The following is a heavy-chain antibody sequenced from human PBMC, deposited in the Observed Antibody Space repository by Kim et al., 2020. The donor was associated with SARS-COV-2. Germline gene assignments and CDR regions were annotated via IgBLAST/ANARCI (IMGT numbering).Heavy chain of an antibody. J-gene: IGHJ4*02. Sequence: SVKVSCKASGGTFSSYAISWVRQAPGQGLEWMGGIIPIFGTANYAQKFQGRVTITADESTSTAYMELSSLRSEDTAVYYCARNAVGWDPNFDYWGQGTLVTVSS. CDR3: ARNAVGWDPNFDY. D-gene: IGHD6-19*01. V-gene: IGHV1-69*13. CDR2: IIPIFGTA. CDR1: GGTFSSYA.